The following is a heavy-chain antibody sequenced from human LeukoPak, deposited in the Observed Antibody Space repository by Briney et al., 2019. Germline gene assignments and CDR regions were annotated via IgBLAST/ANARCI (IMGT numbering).Heavy chain of an antibody. CDR1: GFTFSSYW. V-gene: IGHV3-7*01. Sequence: GGSLRLSCAASGFTFSSYWMSWVRQAPGKGLEGVANIKQDGSEKYYVDSVKGRFTISRDNAKNSLYLQMNSLRAEDTAVYYCARDRVPAGIIDSYFYIDVWGKGTTVTVSS. CDR2: IKQDGSEK. CDR3: ARDRVPAGIIDSYFYIDV. D-gene: IGHD2-2*01. J-gene: IGHJ6*03.